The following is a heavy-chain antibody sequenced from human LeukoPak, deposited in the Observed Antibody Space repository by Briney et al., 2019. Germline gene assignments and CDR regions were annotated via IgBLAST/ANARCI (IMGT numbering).Heavy chain of an antibody. CDR2: ISAYNGNT. CDR3: AATSYNYDSSGYYWPDAFDI. D-gene: IGHD3-22*01. CDR1: GYTFTSYG. Sequence: ASVKVSYKASGYTFTSYGISWVRQAPGQGLEWMGWISAYNGNTNYAQKLQGRVTMTTDTSTSTAYMELRSLRSDDTAVYYCAATSYNYDSSGYYWPDAFDIWGQGTMVTVSS. J-gene: IGHJ3*02. V-gene: IGHV1-18*01.